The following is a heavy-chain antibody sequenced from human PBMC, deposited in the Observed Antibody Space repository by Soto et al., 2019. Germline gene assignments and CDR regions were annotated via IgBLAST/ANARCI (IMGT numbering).Heavy chain of an antibody. J-gene: IGHJ1*01. Sequence: PGGSLRLSCVGSGFTFSSYTMTWVRQAPGKGLEWVSGIKTTGETTYYAHSVKGRFTISRDNSRNTLYLQMDSLRAADTAIYYCAKTYGLGSYYNGGDWGQGTVVTVSS. CDR2: IKTTGETT. CDR1: GFTFSSYT. V-gene: IGHV3-23*05. CDR3: AKTYGLGSYYNGGD. D-gene: IGHD3-10*01.